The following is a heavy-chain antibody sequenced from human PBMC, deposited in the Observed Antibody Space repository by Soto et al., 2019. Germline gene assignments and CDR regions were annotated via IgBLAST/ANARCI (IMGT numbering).Heavy chain of an antibody. CDR1: GFTFTRHS. CDR2: ISSTTNYI. CDR3: ARESEDLTSNFDY. V-gene: IGHV3-21*01. J-gene: IGHJ4*02. Sequence: GGSLRLSCAASGFTFTRHSMNWVRQAPGKGLEWVSSISSTTNYIYYADSMKGRFTVSRDNAKNSVYLEMNSLSAEDTALYYCARESEDLTSNFDYWGQGTRVTVSS.